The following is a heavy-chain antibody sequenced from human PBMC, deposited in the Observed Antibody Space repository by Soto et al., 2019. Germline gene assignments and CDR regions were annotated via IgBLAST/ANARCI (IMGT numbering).Heavy chain of an antibody. J-gene: IGHJ4*02. CDR2: IWYDGSNK. CDR3: AREGVTMVRGVIPLTDY. V-gene: IGHV3-33*01. CDR1: GFTFSSYG. D-gene: IGHD3-10*01. Sequence: QVQLVESGGGVVQPGRSLRLSCAASGFTFSSYGMHWVRQAPGKGLEWVAVIWYDGSNKYYADSVKGRFTISRDNSKNXXYLQMNSLRAEDTAVYYCAREGVTMVRGVIPLTDYWGQGTLVTVSS.